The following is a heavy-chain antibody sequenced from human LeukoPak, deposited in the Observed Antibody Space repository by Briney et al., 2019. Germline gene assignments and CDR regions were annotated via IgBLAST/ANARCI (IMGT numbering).Heavy chain of an antibody. Sequence: GGSLTHSCAAPGFNFSSYAMSWVPKPPGKGLGRASGISDSGGSTYYADSVKGRFTISRDNSKNTMYLQMNSLRAEDTAVYYCAKSPLSGLWFGDYWGQGTLVTVSS. D-gene: IGHD3-10*01. CDR3: AKSPLSGLWFGDY. J-gene: IGHJ4*02. CDR1: GFNFSSYA. CDR2: ISDSGGST. V-gene: IGHV3-23*01.